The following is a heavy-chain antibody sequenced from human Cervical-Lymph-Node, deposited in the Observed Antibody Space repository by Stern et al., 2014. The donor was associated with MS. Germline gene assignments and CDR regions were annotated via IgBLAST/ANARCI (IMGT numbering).Heavy chain of an antibody. CDR2: IIPILGIA. Sequence: VQLVESGAEVKKPGSSVKVSCKASGGTFSSYAISWVRQAPGQGLEWMGRIIPILGIANYAQKFQGRVTITADKSTSTAYMELSSLRSEDTAVYYCARDRGITGTTGGWFDPWGQGTLVTVSS. CDR3: ARDRGITGTTGGWFDP. V-gene: IGHV1-69*09. J-gene: IGHJ5*02. CDR1: GGTFSSYA. D-gene: IGHD1-7*01.